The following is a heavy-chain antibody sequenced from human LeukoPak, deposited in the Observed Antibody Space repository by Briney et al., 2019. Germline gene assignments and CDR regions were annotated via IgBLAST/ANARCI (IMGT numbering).Heavy chain of an antibody. V-gene: IGHV4-39*01. CDR2: IYYSGST. D-gene: IGHD4-23*01. J-gene: IGHJ4*02. CDR3: ARRGGNGLDY. Sequence: SETLSLTCTVSGGSIISGDYYWSWIRQPPGKGLEWIGSIYYSGSTYYNPSLRSRVTISVDTSKNQFSLKLSSVTAADTAVYYCARRGGNGLDYWGQGTLVTVSS. CDR1: GGSIISGDYY.